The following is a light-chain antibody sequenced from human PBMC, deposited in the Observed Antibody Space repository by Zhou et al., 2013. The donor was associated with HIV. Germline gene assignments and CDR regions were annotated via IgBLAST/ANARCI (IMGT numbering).Light chain of an antibody. V-gene: IGKV1-17*03. Sequence: DIQMTQSPSAMSASVGDRVTITCRASQGISNSLAWFQQQPGKVPKRLIYGASSLHSGVPSRFSGGGSGTDFTLTISDLQPEDVATYYCQKYNSAPWTFGQGTKVE. CDR1: QGISNS. J-gene: IGKJ1*01. CDR3: QKYNSAPWT. CDR2: GAS.